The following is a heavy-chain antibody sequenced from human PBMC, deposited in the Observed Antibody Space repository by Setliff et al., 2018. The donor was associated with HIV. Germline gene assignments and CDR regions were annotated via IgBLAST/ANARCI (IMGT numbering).Heavy chain of an antibody. D-gene: IGHD3-22*01. J-gene: IGHJ6*03. V-gene: IGHV1-69*13. CDR3: ARGRNYDSSGYGDYYYYMDV. Sequence: SVKVSCKASGGTFSSYAISWVRQAPGQGLEWMGGIIPIFGTANYAQKFQGRVTITADESTSTAYMQLSSLRSDGTAVYYCARGRNYDSSGYGDYYYYMDVWGKGTTVTVSS. CDR2: IIPIFGTA. CDR1: GGTFSSYA.